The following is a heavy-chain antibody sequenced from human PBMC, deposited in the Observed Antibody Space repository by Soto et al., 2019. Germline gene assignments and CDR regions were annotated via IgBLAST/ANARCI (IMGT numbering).Heavy chain of an antibody. V-gene: IGHV4-4*07. J-gene: IGHJ6*02. Sequence: SESQYLTCTVSVASISSYYCSWIRQPAGKGLEWIGRIYTSGSTNYNPSLKSRVTMSVDTSKNQFSLKLSSVTAADTAVYYCARDSASGYTHYYYYGMDVWGQGTTVTVSS. CDR2: IYTSGST. CDR3: ARDSASGYTHYYYYGMDV. CDR1: VASISSYY. D-gene: IGHD3-22*01.